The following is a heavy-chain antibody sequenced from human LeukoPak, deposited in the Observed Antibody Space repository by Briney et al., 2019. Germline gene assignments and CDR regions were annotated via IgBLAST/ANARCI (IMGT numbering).Heavy chain of an antibody. CDR2: ISGSGGRT. Sequence: GGSLRLSCAASGFTFNNAWMSWVRQAPGKGLEWVSAISGSGGRTYYADSVKGRFTISRDNSKNTLYLQTDSLRAEDTAVYYCARALWFGDLGDYYGMDVWGQGTTVTVSS. V-gene: IGHV3-23*01. D-gene: IGHD3-10*01. CDR3: ARALWFGDLGDYYGMDV. CDR1: GFTFNNAW. J-gene: IGHJ6*02.